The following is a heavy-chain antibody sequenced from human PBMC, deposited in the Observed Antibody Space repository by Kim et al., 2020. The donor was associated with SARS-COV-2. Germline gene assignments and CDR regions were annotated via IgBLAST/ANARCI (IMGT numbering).Heavy chain of an antibody. D-gene: IGHD3-10*01. V-gene: IGHV7-4-1*02. CDR1: GYTLNEYA. J-gene: IGHJ4*02. Sequence: ASVKVSCKVSGYTLNEYAMNWVRQAPGQGLEWMGWINTDTGTPTYAPDFTGRFVFSLDSSVITAYLQISSLKADDTAVYFCARTDPHGSGSLGIDFWGQGTLVTVSS. CDR2: INTDTGTP. CDR3: ARTDPHGSGSLGIDF.